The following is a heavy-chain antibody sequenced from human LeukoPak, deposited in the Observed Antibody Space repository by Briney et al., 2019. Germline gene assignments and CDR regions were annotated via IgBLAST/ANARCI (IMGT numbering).Heavy chain of an antibody. CDR3: ARPPGHDSTPDAFDI. J-gene: IGHJ3*02. CDR2: INHSGST. CDR1: GFTVSSNF. V-gene: IGHV4-34*01. Sequence: PGGSLRLSCAASGFTVSSNFMSWVRQAPGKGLEWIGEINHSGSTNYNPSLKSRVTISVDTSKNQFSLKLSSVTAADTAVYYCARPPGHDSTPDAFDIWGQGTMVTVSS. D-gene: IGHD3-22*01.